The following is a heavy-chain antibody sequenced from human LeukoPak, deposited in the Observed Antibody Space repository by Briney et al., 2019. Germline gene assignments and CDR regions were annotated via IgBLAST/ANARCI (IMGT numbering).Heavy chain of an antibody. CDR3: ARGYCSSSSCRYFDF. CDR2: TRNKPNSYTP. Sequence: GGSLRLSCAASGFTFSDHYMDWVRQAPGKGLEWVGRTRNKPNSYTPECAASVKGRFIISRDDSKNSLYLQMNSLKTEDTAVYYCARGYCSSSSCRYFDFWGQGTLVTVSS. V-gene: IGHV3-72*01. J-gene: IGHJ4*02. D-gene: IGHD2-2*01. CDR1: GFTFSDHY.